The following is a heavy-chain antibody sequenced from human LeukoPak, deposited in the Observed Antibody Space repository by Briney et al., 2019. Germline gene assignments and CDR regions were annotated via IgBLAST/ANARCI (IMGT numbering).Heavy chain of an antibody. Sequence: PGGSLRLSCAASGFTLSSYAMHWVRQAPGKGLEWVAVISYDGSNKYYADSVKGRFTISKDNSKNTLYLQMNSLRAEDTAVYYYARDGGFGELPLRYWGQGTLVTVSS. CDR1: GFTLSSYA. J-gene: IGHJ4*02. CDR2: ISYDGSNK. CDR3: ARDGGFGELPLRY. D-gene: IGHD3-10*01. V-gene: IGHV3-30-3*01.